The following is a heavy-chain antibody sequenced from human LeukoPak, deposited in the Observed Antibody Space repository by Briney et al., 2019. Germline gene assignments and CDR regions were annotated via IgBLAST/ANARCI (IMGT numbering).Heavy chain of an antibody. CDR1: GGSISSYY. CDR3: ALQGVVVRWFDP. D-gene: IGHD2-15*01. CDR2: IYYSGST. Sequence: SETLSLTCTVSGGSISSYYWSWIRQPPGKGLEWIGYIYYSGSTNYNPSLKSRVTISVDTSKNQFSLKLGSVTAADTAVYYCALQGVVVRWFDPWGQGTLVTVSS. J-gene: IGHJ5*02. V-gene: IGHV4-59*08.